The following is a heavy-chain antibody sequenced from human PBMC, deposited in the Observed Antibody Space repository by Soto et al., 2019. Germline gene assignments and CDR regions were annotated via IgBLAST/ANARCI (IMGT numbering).Heavy chain of an antibody. J-gene: IGHJ6*02. CDR2: IIPIHGIA. D-gene: IGHD3-22*01. Sequence: GASVKVSCKASGGTFSSYTISWVRQAPGQGLEWMGRIIPIHGIANYSQEFQGRVTITRDKSASTAYMELSSLRSEDTAVYYCAREPPYYYDSSGYQTYYYYGMDVWGQGTTVTAP. CDR3: AREPPYYYDSSGYQTYYYYGMDV. CDR1: GGTFSSYT. V-gene: IGHV1-69*04.